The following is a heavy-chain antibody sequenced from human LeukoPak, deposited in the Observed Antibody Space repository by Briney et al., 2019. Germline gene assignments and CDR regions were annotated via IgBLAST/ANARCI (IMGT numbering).Heavy chain of an antibody. CDR2: IYSGGST. CDR3: ARNIAYGSSGYYSPHFDY. CDR1: GFTVSNNY. V-gene: IGHV3-53*01. J-gene: IGHJ4*02. D-gene: IGHD3-22*01. Sequence: GGSLRLSCAASGFTVSNNYMSWVRQAPGKGLEWVSVIYSGGSTYYADSVKGRFTISRDNSKNTLYLQMNSLRAEDTAVYYCARNIAYGSSGYYSPHFDYWGQGTLVTVSS.